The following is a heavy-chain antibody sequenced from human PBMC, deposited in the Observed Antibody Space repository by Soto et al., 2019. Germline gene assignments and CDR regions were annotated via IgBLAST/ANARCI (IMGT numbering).Heavy chain of an antibody. V-gene: IGHV4-4*02. CDR2: ISHSEIT. Sequence: QVQLQESGPGLVKPSGTLSLTCAVSGGSITSANWWTWVRQPPGGGLEWIGEISHSEITNYKASLKSRVTMSVDKTKYDVSLKLTSVTAADTAVYYCARVLRGWFDPWGQGTPVTVSS. CDR3: ARVLRGWFDP. CDR1: GGSITSANW. J-gene: IGHJ5*02.